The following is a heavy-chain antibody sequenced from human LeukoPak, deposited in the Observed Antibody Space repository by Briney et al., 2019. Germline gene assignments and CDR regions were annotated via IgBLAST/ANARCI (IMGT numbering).Heavy chain of an antibody. CDR3: ARQSGGSRY. V-gene: IGHV4-39*01. CDR2: IYYSGST. D-gene: IGHD2-15*01. Sequence: PSETLSLTCTVSGGSISSSSYYWGWIRQPPGKGLEWIGSIYYSGSTYYNPSLKSRVTISVDTSKNQFSLKLSSVTAADTAVYYCARQSGGSRYWGQGTLVTVSS. CDR1: GGSISSSSYY. J-gene: IGHJ4*02.